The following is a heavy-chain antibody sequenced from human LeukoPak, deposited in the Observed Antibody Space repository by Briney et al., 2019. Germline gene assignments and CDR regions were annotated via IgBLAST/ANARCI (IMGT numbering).Heavy chain of an antibody. J-gene: IGHJ3*02. CDR2: IIPIFGTA. Sequence: GASVKVSCKASGYTFTSYYMHWVRQAPGQGLEWMGGIIPIFGTANYAQKFQGRVTITADESTSTAYMELSSLRSEDTAVYYCARGSPITFGGVIVIGAFDIWGQGTMVTVSS. CDR3: ARGSPITFGGVIVIGAFDI. CDR1: GYTFTSYY. V-gene: IGHV1-69*13. D-gene: IGHD3-16*02.